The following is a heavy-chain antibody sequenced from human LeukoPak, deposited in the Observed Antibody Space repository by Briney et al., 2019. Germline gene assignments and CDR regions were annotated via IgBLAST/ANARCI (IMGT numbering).Heavy chain of an antibody. CDR2: IYPGDSDT. J-gene: IGHJ4*02. CDR3: ARRRGYSGYDYDY. Sequence: GESLKISCKGSGYSFTSYWLDWVRQMPGKGLEWVGIIYPGDSDTKYSPSFQGQVTISADKSISTAYLQWSSLKASDIAMYYCARRRGYSGYDYDYWGQGTLVTVSS. CDR1: GYSFTSYW. V-gene: IGHV5-51*01. D-gene: IGHD5-12*01.